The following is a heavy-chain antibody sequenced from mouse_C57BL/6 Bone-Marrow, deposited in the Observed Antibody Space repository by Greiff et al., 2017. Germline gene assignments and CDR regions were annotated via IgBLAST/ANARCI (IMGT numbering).Heavy chain of an antibody. D-gene: IGHD2-12*01. V-gene: IGHV5-4*03. J-gene: IGHJ3*01. Sequence: EVKLVEPGGGLVKPGGSLKLSCAASGFTFSSYAMPWVRQTPEKRLEWVATISDGGSYTYYPDNVKGRFTISRDNAHNNLYLQMSHLKSEDTAMYYCAGGCYDGAWFAYWGQGTLVTVSA. CDR3: AGGCYDGAWFAY. CDR2: ISDGGSYT. CDR1: GFTFSSYA.